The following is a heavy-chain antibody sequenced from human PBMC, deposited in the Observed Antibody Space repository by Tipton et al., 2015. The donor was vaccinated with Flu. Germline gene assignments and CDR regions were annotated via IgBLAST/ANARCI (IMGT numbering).Heavy chain of an antibody. D-gene: IGHD1-26*01. J-gene: IGHJ3*02. V-gene: IGHV4-59*01. CDR1: GASINNYY. Sequence: LRLSCTVSGASINNYYWSWIRQPPGKGLEWIGYIYYSGNTNYNPSLKSRVTMSLDASKSHFSLKLSSVTAADTAMYYCARYRGSNARGEGNDAFDIWGQGTMVSVSS. CDR2: IYYSGNT. CDR3: ARYRGSNARGEGNDAFDI.